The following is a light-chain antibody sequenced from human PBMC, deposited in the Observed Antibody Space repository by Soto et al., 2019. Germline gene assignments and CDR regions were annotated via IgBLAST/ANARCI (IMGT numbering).Light chain of an antibody. J-gene: IGLJ2*01. CDR1: SSDVGGYNY. V-gene: IGLV2-8*01. CDR2: EVT. CDR3: SSYAGPQFPV. Sequence: QSALTQPPSASGSPGQSVTISCTGTSSDVGGYNYVSWYQQHPGKAPKLMIYEVTKRPSGVPDRFSGSKSGNTASLTVSGLQAEDEADYYCSSYAGPQFPVFGGGTKLTVL.